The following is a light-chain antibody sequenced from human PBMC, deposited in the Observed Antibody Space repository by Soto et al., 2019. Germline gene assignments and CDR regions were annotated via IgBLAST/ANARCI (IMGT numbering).Light chain of an antibody. Sequence: QSVLTQPASVSGSPGQSITFSCTGTSSDVGGYNYVSWYQQHPGKAPKLMIYDVTNRPSGVSDRFSGSKSGNTASLTISGLQAEDEADYYCCSYTSSSTYVVGTGTKLTVL. V-gene: IGLV2-14*03. CDR3: CSYTSSSTYV. J-gene: IGLJ1*01. CDR2: DVT. CDR1: SSDVGGYNY.